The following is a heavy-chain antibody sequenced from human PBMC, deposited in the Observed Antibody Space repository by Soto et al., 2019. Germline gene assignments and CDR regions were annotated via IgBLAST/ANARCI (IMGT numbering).Heavy chain of an antibody. D-gene: IGHD5-18*01. CDR3: SRGILV. CDR2: IPSGGST. V-gene: IGHV4-31*03. CDR1: GGSLTSGGSC. Sequence: QVQLQESGPGLVKPSQTLSLTCTVSGGSLTSGGSCWIWTRQHPGKALDWIGCIPSGGSTSSNPFQKSRVTISVDTSKSQFPLKLTSATAADTAVYYCSRGILVWGQGALITVSS. J-gene: IGHJ4*02.